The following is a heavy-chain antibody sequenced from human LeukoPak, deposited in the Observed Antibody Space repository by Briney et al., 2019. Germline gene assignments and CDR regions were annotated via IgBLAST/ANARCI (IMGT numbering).Heavy chain of an antibody. D-gene: IGHD3-10*01. J-gene: IGHJ4*02. Sequence: PGGSLRLSCAASGFTVSSNYMSWVRQAPGKGLEWISYISSDGSDIYYADSVRGRFTISRDNSKNSLYLHMNTLSAEDTAVYYCASGFGLGDCYWSQGTQVSVSS. V-gene: IGHV3-11*04. CDR2: ISSDGSDI. CDR1: GFTVSSNY. CDR3: ASGFGLGDCY.